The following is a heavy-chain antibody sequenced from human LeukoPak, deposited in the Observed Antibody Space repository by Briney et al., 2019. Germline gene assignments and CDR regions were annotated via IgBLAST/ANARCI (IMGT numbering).Heavy chain of an antibody. CDR3: AGSYSSSWVYFDY. CDR1: GFTLRNYA. D-gene: IGHD6-13*01. Sequence: GGSLRLSCAASGFTLRNYAVNWVRQAPGKGLERVSAVRGSDGTTYYADSVKGRFTISRDNSRNTVSLQMNSLRAEDTAVYYCAGSYSSSWVYFDYWGQGTLVTVSS. J-gene: IGHJ4*02. CDR2: VRGSDGTT. V-gene: IGHV3-23*01.